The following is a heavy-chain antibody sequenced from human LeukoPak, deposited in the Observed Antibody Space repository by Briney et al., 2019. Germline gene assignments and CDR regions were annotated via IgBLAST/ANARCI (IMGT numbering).Heavy chain of an antibody. Sequence: SVKVSCKASGGTFSSYAISWVRQAPGQGLEWMGGIIPIFGTANYAQKFQGRVTITADKSTSTAYMELSSLRSEDTAVYYCARESRSYYYGSGSYPPNDYWGQGTLVTVSS. D-gene: IGHD3-10*01. V-gene: IGHV1-69*06. CDR1: GGTFSSYA. J-gene: IGHJ4*02. CDR3: ARESRSYYYGSGSYPPNDY. CDR2: IIPIFGTA.